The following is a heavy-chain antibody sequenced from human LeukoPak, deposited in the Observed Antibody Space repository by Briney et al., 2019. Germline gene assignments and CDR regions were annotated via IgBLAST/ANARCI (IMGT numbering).Heavy chain of an antibody. CDR2: IIPIFGTA. V-gene: IGHV1-69*06. D-gene: IGHD3-9*01. CDR1: GGTFSSYA. Sequence: GASLKVSCTASGGTFSSYAISWVRQAPGQGLEWMGGIIPIFGTANYAQKFQGRVTITADKSTSTAYMELSSLRSEDTAVYYCAWRYYDILTGYSDLYYFDYWGQGTLVTVSS. CDR3: AWRYYDILTGYSDLYYFDY. J-gene: IGHJ4*02.